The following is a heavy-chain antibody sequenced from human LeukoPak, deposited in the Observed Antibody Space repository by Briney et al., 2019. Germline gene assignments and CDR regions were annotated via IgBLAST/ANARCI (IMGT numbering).Heavy chain of an antibody. J-gene: IGHJ5*01. CDR2: ISGTGGAT. CDR1: GFSFGNYA. CDR3: VKDPRDTYGTNWFVS. Sequence: GGSLRLSCVASGFSFGNYAMSWVRQAPGKGLQWVSQISGTGGATWYAGFARDRFTISRDNSKKTLYLQMSGLRVEDTVMYYCVKDPRDTYGTNWFVSWGQGTLLIVSS. D-gene: IGHD2-21*01. V-gene: IGHV3-23*01.